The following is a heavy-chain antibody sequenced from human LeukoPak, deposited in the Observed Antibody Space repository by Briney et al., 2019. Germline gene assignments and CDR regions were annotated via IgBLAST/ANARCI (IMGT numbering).Heavy chain of an antibody. Sequence: GGSLRLSCAASGFTFSSYTMNWVRQAPGKGLEWVSCINMDGSDTRYADSVKGRFTISRDNAKNTLYLQMNSLRAEDTAMYYCASLARPDPWGQGTLVTVSS. CDR3: ASLARPDP. D-gene: IGHD6-6*01. J-gene: IGHJ5*02. V-gene: IGHV3-74*01. CDR1: GFTFSSYT. CDR2: INMDGSDT.